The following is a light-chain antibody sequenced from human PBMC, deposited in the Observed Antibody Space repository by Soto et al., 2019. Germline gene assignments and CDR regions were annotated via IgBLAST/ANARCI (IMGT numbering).Light chain of an antibody. Sequence: EIVLTQSPGTLSLSPGERATLSCRASQSVDSDFLAWYQQKSGQAPRLLLYNASRRAAGIPDRFSGSGSGTDFTLTISRLEPEDFAVYFCQQYGDSPLYSFGQGTKVEIK. CDR2: NAS. V-gene: IGKV3-20*01. CDR3: QQYGDSPLYS. CDR1: QSVDSDF. J-gene: IGKJ2*01.